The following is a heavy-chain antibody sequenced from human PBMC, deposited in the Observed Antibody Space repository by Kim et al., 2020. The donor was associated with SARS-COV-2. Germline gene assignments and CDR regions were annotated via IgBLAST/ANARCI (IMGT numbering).Heavy chain of an antibody. D-gene: IGHD5-12*01. CDR1: GLTLSDYW. CDR2: IKQDTTEL. CDR3: VGGIGWLPDY. Sequence: GGSLRLSCVASGLTLSDYWMNWVRQPPGKGLEWGAIIKQDTTELHYGASVQGRFTISRDNAKNSLYLQMNSLRADDTAVYYCVGGIGWLPDYWGQGTLVTVSS. V-gene: IGHV3-7*01. J-gene: IGHJ4*02.